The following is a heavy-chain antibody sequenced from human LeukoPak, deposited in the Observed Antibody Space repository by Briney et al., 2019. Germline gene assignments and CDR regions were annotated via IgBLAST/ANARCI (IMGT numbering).Heavy chain of an antibody. D-gene: IGHD3-22*01. J-gene: IGHJ4*02. V-gene: IGHV1-2*02. CDR3: ATPDGLPHDSSGYYYPLDY. CDR2: INPNSGGT. CDR1: GYTFTGYY. Sequence: GASVKVSCKASGYTFTGYYMHWVRQAPGQGLEWMGWINPNSGGTNYTQKLQGRVTMTRDTSISTAYMELSRLRSDDTAVYYCATPDGLPHDSSGYYYPLDYWGQGTLVTVSS.